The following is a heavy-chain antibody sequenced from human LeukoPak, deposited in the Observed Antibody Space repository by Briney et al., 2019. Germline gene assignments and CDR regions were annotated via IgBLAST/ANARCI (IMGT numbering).Heavy chain of an antibody. CDR1: GGTFSSYA. CDR2: IIPIFGTA. J-gene: IGHJ6*02. V-gene: IGHV1-69*13. D-gene: IGHD3-22*01. Sequence: ASVKVSCEASGGTFSSYAISWVRQAPGQGLEWMGGIIPIFGTANYAQKFQGRVTITADESTSTAYMELSSLRSEDTAVYYCASYYYDSSGYYPASYYYYGMDVWGQGATVTVSS. CDR3: ASYYYDSSGYYPASYYYYGMDV.